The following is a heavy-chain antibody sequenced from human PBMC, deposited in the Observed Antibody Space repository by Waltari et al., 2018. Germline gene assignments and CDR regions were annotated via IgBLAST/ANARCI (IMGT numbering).Heavy chain of an antibody. CDR1: GFTFNTFW. CDR3: VRAYYDGRLDY. J-gene: IGHJ4*01. Sequence: EVQLVESGGGLVQPGVSLRLSCAASGFTFNTFWMHWVRQDAGKGLMWVSRIKNDGSGPIYAESVKGRFTISRDNAKNTLYLQMNSLRPEDTAVYYCVRAYYDGRLDYWGQGTLVTASS. D-gene: IGHD3-22*01. CDR2: IKNDGSGP. V-gene: IGHV3-74*01.